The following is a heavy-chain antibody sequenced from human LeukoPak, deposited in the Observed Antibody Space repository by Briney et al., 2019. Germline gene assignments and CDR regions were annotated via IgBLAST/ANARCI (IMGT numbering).Heavy chain of an antibody. J-gene: IGHJ4*02. CDR2: IIPIFGTA. D-gene: IGHD6-19*01. V-gene: IGHV1-69*01. CDR1: GGTFSSYA. CDR3: ARDGAVAGYFDY. Sequence: SVKVSCKASGGTFSSYAISWVRQAPGQGLEWMGGIIPIFGTANYAQKFQGRVTITADESTSTAYMELSSLRSEDTAVYYCARDGAVAGYFDYWGQGTLVTVSS.